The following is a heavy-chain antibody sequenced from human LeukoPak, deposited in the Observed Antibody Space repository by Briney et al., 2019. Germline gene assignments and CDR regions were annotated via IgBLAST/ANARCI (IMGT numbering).Heavy chain of an antibody. J-gene: IGHJ4*02. D-gene: IGHD3-16*02. CDR2: IYPGDSDT. V-gene: IGHV5-51*01. CDR1: GCSFTSYW. CDR3: ARLSADYVWGSYRYDYFDY. Sequence: GESLKISCKGSGCSFTSYWIGWVRQMPGKGLEWMGIIYPGDSDTRYSPSFQGQVTISADKSISTAYLQWSSLKASDTAMYYCARLSADYVWGSYRYDYFDYWGQGTLVTVSS.